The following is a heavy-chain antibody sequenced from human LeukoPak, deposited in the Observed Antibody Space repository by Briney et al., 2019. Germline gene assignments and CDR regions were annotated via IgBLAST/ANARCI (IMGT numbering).Heavy chain of an antibody. J-gene: IGHJ4*02. Sequence: PGGSLRLSCAASGFTFSNFGMHWVRQAPGKGLEWVAVISYDGSSKYYADSVKGRFTISRDNSKNTLYLQMNSLRAEDTAVYYCAKDEDGYSYGYYFDYWGQGTLVTVSS. V-gene: IGHV3-30*18. D-gene: IGHD5-18*01. CDR2: ISYDGSSK. CDR3: AKDEDGYSYGYYFDY. CDR1: GFTFSNFG.